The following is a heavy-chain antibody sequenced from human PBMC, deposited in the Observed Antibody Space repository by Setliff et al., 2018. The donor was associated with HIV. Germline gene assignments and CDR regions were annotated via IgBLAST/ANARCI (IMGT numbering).Heavy chain of an antibody. V-gene: IGHV3-74*01. D-gene: IGHD2-2*01. CDR1: GFTFSHAW. Sequence: GGSLRLSCAASGFTFSHAWMTWVRQAPGNGLVWVSRINSDGSSTSYADSGKGRFTISIDTSKNTLYLQMNSMRAEDTAVYYCARRAYCSSTTCFDNWGQGTLVTVSS. J-gene: IGHJ4*02. CDR3: ARRAYCSSTTCFDN. CDR2: INSDGSST.